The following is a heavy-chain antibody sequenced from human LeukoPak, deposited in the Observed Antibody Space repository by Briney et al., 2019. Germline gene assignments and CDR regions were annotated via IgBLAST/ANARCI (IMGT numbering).Heavy chain of an antibody. D-gene: IGHD1-26*01. CDR1: GGSISSYY. Sequence: PSETLSLTCTVSGGSISSYYWSWIRQPPGKGLEWIGYIYYSGSTNYNPSLKSRVTISVDTSKNQFSLKLSSVTAADTAVYYCARHRPPRLGAIPYNWFDPWGQGTLVIVPP. J-gene: IGHJ5*02. V-gene: IGHV4-59*08. CDR2: IYYSGST. CDR3: ARHRPPRLGAIPYNWFDP.